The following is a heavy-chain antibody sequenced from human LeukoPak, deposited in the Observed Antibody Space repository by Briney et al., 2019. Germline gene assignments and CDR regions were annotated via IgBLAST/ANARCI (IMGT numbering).Heavy chain of an antibody. CDR1: GGSISYYY. CDR3: AREGGPYRPLDY. J-gene: IGHJ4*02. Sequence: SETLSLTCTVSGGSISYYYWSWIRQPPGKGLELIGYIYYSGSTNYNPSLKSRVAISVDTSENHISLQLTSVTAADTAVYYCAREGGPYRPLDYSGQGTLVTVSS. CDR2: IYYSGST. V-gene: IGHV4-59*12.